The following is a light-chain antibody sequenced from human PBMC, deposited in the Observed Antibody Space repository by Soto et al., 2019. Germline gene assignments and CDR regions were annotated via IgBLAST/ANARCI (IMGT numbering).Light chain of an antibody. V-gene: IGKV1-12*01. CDR2: AAT. CDR3: PPANAFPPA. J-gene: IGKJ4*02. CDR1: QPINNW. Sequence: DIQMTQSPSSVSASGGDRVIITCRASQPINNWLAWYQQRAGKAPNLLIYAATNLLSGVPSRFSGSCSGTDFTLTISSLQPEDFATYYCPPANAFPPAFGGGTKVYLK.